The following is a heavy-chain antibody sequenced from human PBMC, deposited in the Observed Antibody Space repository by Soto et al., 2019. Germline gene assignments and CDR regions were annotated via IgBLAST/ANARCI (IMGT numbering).Heavy chain of an antibody. CDR1: GYTFTSYY. J-gene: IGHJ6*02. V-gene: IGHV1-46*01. Sequence: ASVKVSCKASGYTFTSYYMHWVRQAPGQGLEWMGIINPSGGSTSYAQEFQGRVTMTRDTSTSTVYMELSSLRSEDTAVYYCATGVLRFLEWLSPYGMDVWGQGTTVTVSS. CDR2: INPSGGST. D-gene: IGHD3-3*01. CDR3: ATGVLRFLEWLSPYGMDV.